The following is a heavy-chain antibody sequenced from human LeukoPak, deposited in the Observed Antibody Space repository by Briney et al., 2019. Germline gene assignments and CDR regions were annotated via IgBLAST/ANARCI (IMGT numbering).Heavy chain of an antibody. CDR1: GGTFSSYA. CDR2: IIPIFGTA. V-gene: IGHV1-69*01. J-gene: IGHJ4*02. D-gene: IGHD4-23*01. CDR3: ARDRQAAPGGNVEY. Sequence: GASVKVSCKASGGTFSSYAISWVRQAPGQGLEWMGGIIPIFGTANYAQKFQGRVTITADESTSTAYMELSSLRSEDTAVYYCARDRQAAPGGNVEYWGQGTLVTVSS.